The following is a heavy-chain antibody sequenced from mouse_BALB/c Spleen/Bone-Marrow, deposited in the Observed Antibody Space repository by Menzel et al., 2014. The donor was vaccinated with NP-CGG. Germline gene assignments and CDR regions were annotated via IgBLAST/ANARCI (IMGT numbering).Heavy chain of an antibody. V-gene: IGHV1-14*01. CDR1: GYTFTSYV. J-gene: IGHJ2*01. CDR2: INPYNDGT. Sequence: EVQLVESGPELVKPGASVKMSCKASGYTFTSYVMHWVKQKPGQGLEWIGYINPYNDGTKYSEKFKGMATLTSDRSSSTAYMELSSLTSEDSAVYYCAKGGNYRCDFDYWGQGTTLTVSS. CDR3: AKGGNYRCDFDY. D-gene: IGHD2-14*01.